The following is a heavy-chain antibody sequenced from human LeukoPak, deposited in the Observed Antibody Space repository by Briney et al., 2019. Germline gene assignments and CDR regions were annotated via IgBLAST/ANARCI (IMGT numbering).Heavy chain of an antibody. CDR1: GGSISSGGYY. V-gene: IGHV4-31*03. CDR2: IYYSGST. Sequence: PSETLSLTCTVSGGSISSGGYYWSWIRQHPGKGLESIGYIYYSGSTYYNPSLKSRVTISVDTSKNQFSLKLSSVTAADTAVYYCARGGYSNADIIDYWGQGTLVTVSS. D-gene: IGHD4-11*01. J-gene: IGHJ4*02. CDR3: ARGGYSNADIIDY.